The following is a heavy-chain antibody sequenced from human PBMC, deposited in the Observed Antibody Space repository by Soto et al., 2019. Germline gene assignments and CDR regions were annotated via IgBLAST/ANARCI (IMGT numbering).Heavy chain of an antibody. D-gene: IGHD5-12*01. CDR3: ASTHLNSGYAPEGDY. Sequence: ASVKVSCKASGGTFSSYTISWVRQAPGQGLEWMGRIIPILGIANYAQKFQGRVTITADKSTSTAYMELSSLRSEDTAVYYCASTHLNSGYAPEGDYWGQGTLVTVSS. CDR1: GGTFSSYT. J-gene: IGHJ4*02. V-gene: IGHV1-69*02. CDR2: IIPILGIA.